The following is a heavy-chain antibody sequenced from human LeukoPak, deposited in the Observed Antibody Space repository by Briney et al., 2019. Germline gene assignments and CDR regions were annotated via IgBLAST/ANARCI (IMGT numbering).Heavy chain of an antibody. CDR1: GFTVSSIH. CDR3: ARGGRGSAAVVAPRSFDI. CDR2: TYTGGNS. J-gene: IGHJ3*02. V-gene: IGHV3-53*01. Sequence: GGSLGLSCAASGFTVSSIHMVWVRQAPGKGLEWVSVTYTGGNSYYADSVKGRFIISRDISKNTLYLQMNSLRAEDSALYYCARGGRGSAAVVAPRSFDIWGQGTMVTVSS. D-gene: IGHD3-22*01.